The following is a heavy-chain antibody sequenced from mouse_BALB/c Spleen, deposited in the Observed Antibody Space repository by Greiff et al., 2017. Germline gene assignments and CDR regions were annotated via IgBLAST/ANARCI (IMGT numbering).Heavy chain of an antibody. V-gene: IGHV5-12-2*01. CDR2: ISNGGGST. CDR1: GFTFSSYT. J-gene: IGHJ1*01. Sequence: EVMLVESGGGLVQPGGSLKLSCAASGFTFSSYTMSWVRQTPEKRLEWVAYISNGGGSTYYPDTVKGRFTISRDNAKNTLYLQMSSLKSEDTAMYYCARHEGNWYFDVWGAGTTVTVSS. CDR3: ARHEGNWYFDV.